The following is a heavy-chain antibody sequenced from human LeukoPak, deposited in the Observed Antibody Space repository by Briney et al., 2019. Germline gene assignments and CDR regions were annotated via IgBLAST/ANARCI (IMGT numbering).Heavy chain of an antibody. CDR1: GGSISSYY. J-gene: IGHJ4*02. V-gene: IGHV4-59*08. D-gene: IGHD1-14*01. Sequence: SETLSLTCTVSGGSISSYYWSWIRQPPGKGLEWIGYIYYSGSTNYNPSLKSRVTISVDTSKNQFSLKLSSVTAADTAVYYCARSPGRDSVTPYYFDYWGQGTLVTVSS. CDR3: ARSPGRDSVTPYYFDY. CDR2: IYYSGST.